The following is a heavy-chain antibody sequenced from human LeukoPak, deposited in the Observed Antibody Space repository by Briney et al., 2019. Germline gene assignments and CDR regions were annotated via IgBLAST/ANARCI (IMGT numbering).Heavy chain of an antibody. Sequence: GGSLRLSCAASGFTFDDYTMHWVRQAPGKGLEWVSLISWDGGSTYYADSVKGRFTISRDNSKTSLYLQMNSLRTEDTALYYCAEDTRSSRYYYYGMDVWGQGTTVTVSS. V-gene: IGHV3-43*01. J-gene: IGHJ6*02. CDR2: ISWDGGST. CDR1: GFTFDDYT. CDR3: AEDTRSSRYYYYGMDV. D-gene: IGHD6-6*01.